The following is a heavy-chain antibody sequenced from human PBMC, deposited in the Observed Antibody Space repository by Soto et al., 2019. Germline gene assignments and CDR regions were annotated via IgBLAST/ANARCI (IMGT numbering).Heavy chain of an antibody. CDR3: AGVAGGSGRSDY. V-gene: IGHV1-69*02. CDR1: GGTFSSYT. J-gene: IGHJ4*02. D-gene: IGHD3-10*01. Sequence: QVQLVQSGAEVKKPGSSVKVSCKASGGTFSSYTISWVRQAPGQGLEWMGRIIPILGIANYAQKFQGRVTITADKSTSTAYMELSSLRSEDTAVYYCAGVAGGSGRSDYWGQGTLVTVSS. CDR2: IIPILGIA.